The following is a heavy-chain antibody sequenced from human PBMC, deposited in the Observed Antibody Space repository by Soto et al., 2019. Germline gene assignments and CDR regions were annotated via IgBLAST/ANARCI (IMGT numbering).Heavy chain of an antibody. CDR1: GGSFSGYY. V-gene: IGHV4-34*01. CDR3: ARGGGVYSSSWYDS. CDR2: INHSGST. J-gene: IGHJ5*01. D-gene: IGHD6-13*01. Sequence: QVQLQQWGAGLLKPSETLSLTCAVYGGSFSGYYWSWIRQPPGKGLGWIGEINHSGSTNYNPSLKRRVSLSVDTSKYQFSLKLSSVTAADTAVYYCARGGGVYSSSWYDSWGPGTLVTVSS.